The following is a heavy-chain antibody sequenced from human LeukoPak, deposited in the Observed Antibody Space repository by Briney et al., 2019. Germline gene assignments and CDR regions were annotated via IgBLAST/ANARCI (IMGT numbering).Heavy chain of an antibody. D-gene: IGHD6-13*01. CDR2: ISSSGSSI. CDR1: GLTFSSYE. V-gene: IGHV3-48*03. J-gene: IGHJ4*02. CDR3: ARELTAAAGDY. Sequence: GGSLRLSCAASGLTFSSYEMNWVRQAPGKGLEWVSYISSSGSSIYYADSVKGRFTISRDNAKNSLYLQMNSLRAEDTAVYYCARELTAAAGDYWGQGTLVTVSS.